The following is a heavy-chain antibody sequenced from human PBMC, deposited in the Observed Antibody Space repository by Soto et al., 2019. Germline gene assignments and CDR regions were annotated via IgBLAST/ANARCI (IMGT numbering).Heavy chain of an antibody. D-gene: IGHD1-26*01. CDR1: GFTFSNYA. J-gene: IGHJ5*02. V-gene: IGHV3-33*01. Sequence: QVQLVESGGGVVQPGRSLSLSCAACGFTFSNYAIDWVRQAPGKRLEWVSVIWSDGSNKYYTDSVKGRFTISRDNSKNTVHLQMNSLRAEDTAVYYCARDQTGSCPYNWFDPWGQGTLVTVSS. CDR3: ARDQTGSCPYNWFDP. CDR2: IWSDGSNK.